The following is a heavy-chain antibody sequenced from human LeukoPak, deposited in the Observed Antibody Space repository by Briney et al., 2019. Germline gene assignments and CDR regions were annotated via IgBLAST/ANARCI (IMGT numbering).Heavy chain of an antibody. J-gene: IGHJ5*02. Sequence: ASVKVSCKASGYTFTGYYMHWVRQAPGQGLEWMGWINPNSGGTNYAQKFQGRVTMTRDTSISTAYMELSRLRSEDTAVYYCARGASSGWYRGNWFDPWGQGTLVTVSS. CDR1: GYTFTGYY. D-gene: IGHD6-19*01. V-gene: IGHV1-2*02. CDR2: INPNSGGT. CDR3: ARGASSGWYRGNWFDP.